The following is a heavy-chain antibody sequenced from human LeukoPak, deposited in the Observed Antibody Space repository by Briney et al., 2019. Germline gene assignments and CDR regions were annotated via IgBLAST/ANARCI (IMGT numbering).Heavy chain of an antibody. D-gene: IGHD3-10*01. V-gene: IGHV4-39*07. CDR1: GGSISSSSYY. J-gene: IGHJ5*02. CDR3: AAYGSGSRYNWFDP. CDR2: IYYSGST. Sequence: NPSETLSLTCTVSGGSISSSSYYWGWIRQPPGKGLEWIGSIYYSGSTYYNPSLKSRVTISVDTSKNQFSLKLSSVTAADTAVYYCAAYGSGSRYNWFDPWGQGTLVTVSS.